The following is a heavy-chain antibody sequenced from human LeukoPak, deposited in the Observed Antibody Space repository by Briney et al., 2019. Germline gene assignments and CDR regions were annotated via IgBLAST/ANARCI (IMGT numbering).Heavy chain of an antibody. CDR2: ISWDGVNT. J-gene: IGHJ3*01. CDR1: GFTFDDFT. V-gene: IGHV3-43*01. CDR3: AKGGREGAFDD. D-gene: IGHD1-1*01. Sequence: PGGSLRLSCAASGFTFDDFTMHWVRQPPGKGLEWVSLISWDGVNTYYSDSVKGRFRISRDNSKNSLYLQMNSLTTEDIAFYYCAKGGREGAFDDWGQGTLVTVSS.